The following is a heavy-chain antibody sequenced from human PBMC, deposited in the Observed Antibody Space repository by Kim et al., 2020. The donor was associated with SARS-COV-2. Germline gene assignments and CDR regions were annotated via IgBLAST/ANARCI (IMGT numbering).Heavy chain of an antibody. CDR1: GFIFSDHY. V-gene: IGHV3-72*01. CDR3: VRRTEYDNSGYGAFDF. CDR2: SRDRANGYST. J-gene: IGHJ3*01. D-gene: IGHD5-12*01. Sequence: GESLRLSCAASGFIFSDHYLDWVRQAPGKGLEWVARSRDRANGYSTAYAASVKGRFTLSRDGSKKTLYLQMDSLKTDDTAMYYCVRRTEYDNSGYGAFDFWGLGTMVTVSP.